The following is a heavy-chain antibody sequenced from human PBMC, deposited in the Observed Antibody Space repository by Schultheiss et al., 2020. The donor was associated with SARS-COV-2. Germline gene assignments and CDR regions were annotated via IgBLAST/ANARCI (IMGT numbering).Heavy chain of an antibody. V-gene: IGHV4-59*01. CDR2: IQNSGTT. J-gene: IGHJ2*01. D-gene: IGHD5-18*01. CDR1: GGSISSSY. CDR3: ARVGGRGYSYGFTYYFDL. Sequence: SETLSLTCTVSGGSISSSYWSWLRQLPGKGLEWIGHIQNSGTTTYNPALNSRVTISVDASINQLSLRLRSVTAADTAVYFCARVGGRGYSYGFTYYFDLWGRGTRVTVSS.